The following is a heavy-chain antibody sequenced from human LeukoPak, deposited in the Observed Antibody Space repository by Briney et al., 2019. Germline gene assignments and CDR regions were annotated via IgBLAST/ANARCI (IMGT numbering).Heavy chain of an antibody. J-gene: IGHJ4*02. CDR2: ISDSGGRT. D-gene: IGHD3-10*01. V-gene: IGHV3-23*01. CDR1: GITLSNYG. Sequence: GGSLRLSCAVSGITLSNYGMSWVRQAPGKGLEWVAGISDSGGRTKYADSVKGRFTISRDNAENSLNLQMNNLRPEDTAMYYCARPLFGAISPGYWGQGTLVTVSS. CDR3: ARPLFGAISPGY.